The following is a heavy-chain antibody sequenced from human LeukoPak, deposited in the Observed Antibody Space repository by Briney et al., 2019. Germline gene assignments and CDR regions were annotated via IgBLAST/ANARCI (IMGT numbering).Heavy chain of an antibody. V-gene: IGHV4-4*07. CDR2: INTSGNS. CDR1: GGSISSYY. Sequence: PSETLSLTCTVSGGSISSYYWSWIRQPAGKGLEWIGRINTSGNSNYNPSLRSRVTMSVDTSKNQFSLNLSSVTAADTAVYYCAREGGGPRWLDLWGQGTLVTVSS. D-gene: IGHD6-25*01. CDR3: AREGGGPRWLDL. J-gene: IGHJ5*02.